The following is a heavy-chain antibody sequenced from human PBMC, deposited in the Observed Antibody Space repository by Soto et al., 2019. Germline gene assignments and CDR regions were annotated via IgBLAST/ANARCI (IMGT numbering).Heavy chain of an antibody. D-gene: IGHD3-3*01. J-gene: IGHJ6*03. CDR3: ARLYEGGDFWSGYYYYYYYYMDV. CDR2: IYYSGST. CDR1: GGSISSYY. V-gene: IGHV4-59*08. Sequence: SETLSLTCTVSGGSISSYYWSWIRQPPGKGLEWIGYIYYSGSTNYNPSLKSRVTISVDTSKNQFSLKLSSVTAADTAVYYCARLYEGGDFWSGYYYYYYYYMDVWGKGTTVTVSS.